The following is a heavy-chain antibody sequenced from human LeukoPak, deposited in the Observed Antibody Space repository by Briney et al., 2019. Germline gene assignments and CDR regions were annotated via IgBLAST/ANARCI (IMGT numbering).Heavy chain of an antibody. CDR3: ATSPPLHYSGSYETFDY. J-gene: IGHJ4*02. CDR2: ISYDGGKK. Sequence: RGSLRLSCAASGFTFSTYTMHWVRQAPGKGLEWVTFISYDGGKKYTADSVKGRFTISRDNSKNTLYLQMDNLRTEDTAVYYCATSPPLHYSGSYETFDYWGQGTLVTVSS. CDR1: GFTFSTYT. V-gene: IGHV3-30-3*01. D-gene: IGHD1-26*01.